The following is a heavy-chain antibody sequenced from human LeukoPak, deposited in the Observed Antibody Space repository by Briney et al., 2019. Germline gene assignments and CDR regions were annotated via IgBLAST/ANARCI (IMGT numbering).Heavy chain of an antibody. V-gene: IGHV4-59*01. Sequence: GSLRLSCAASGFTFSNAWMSWIRQPPGKGLEWIGYIYYSGSTNYNPSLKSRVTISVDTSKNQFSLKLSSVTAADTAVYYCAREPIYYDSGVRHDAFDIWGQGTMVTVSS. CDR2: IYYSGST. J-gene: IGHJ3*02. CDR3: AREPIYYDSGVRHDAFDI. D-gene: IGHD3-22*01. CDR1: GFTFSNAW.